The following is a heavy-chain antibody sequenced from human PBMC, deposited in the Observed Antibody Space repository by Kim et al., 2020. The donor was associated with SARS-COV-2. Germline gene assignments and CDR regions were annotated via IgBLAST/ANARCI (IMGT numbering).Heavy chain of an antibody. J-gene: IGHJ4*02. Sequence: GGSLRLSCAASGFTFSSYSMNWVRQAPGKGLEWVSSISSSSSYIYYADSVKGRFTISRDNAKNSLYLQMNSLRAEDTAVYYCARLTRYYDILTGYRSVDYWGQGTLVTVSS. CDR3: ARLTRYYDILTGYRSVDY. D-gene: IGHD3-9*01. CDR2: ISSSSSYI. V-gene: IGHV3-21*01. CDR1: GFTFSSYS.